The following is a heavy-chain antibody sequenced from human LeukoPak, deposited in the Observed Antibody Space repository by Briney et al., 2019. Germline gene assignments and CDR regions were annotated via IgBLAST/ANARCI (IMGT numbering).Heavy chain of an antibody. CDR2: IIPIFGIA. J-gene: IGHJ6*02. D-gene: IGHD4-17*01. CDR1: GGTFSSYA. CDR3: ARGYGDYGMDV. V-gene: IGHV1-69*04. Sequence: GASVTVSFKASGGTFSSYAISWVRQAPGQGLEWMGRIIPIFGIANYAQKFQGRVTITADKSTSTAYMELSSLRSEDTAVYYCARGYGDYGMDVWGQGTTVTVSS.